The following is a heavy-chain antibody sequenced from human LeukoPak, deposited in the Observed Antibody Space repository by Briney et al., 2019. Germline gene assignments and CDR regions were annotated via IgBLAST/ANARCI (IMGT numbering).Heavy chain of an antibody. J-gene: IGHJ6*02. V-gene: IGHV4-39*07. Sequence: PSETLSLTCTVSGGSISSSSYYWGWIRQPPGKGLEWIGSIYYSGSTYYNPSLKSRVTISVDTSKNQFSLKLSSVTAADTAMYYCARQMGSSSWYSPDYYYGMDVWGQGTTVTVSS. CDR2: IYYSGST. D-gene: IGHD6-13*01. CDR3: ARQMGSSSWYSPDYYYGMDV. CDR1: GGSISSSSYY.